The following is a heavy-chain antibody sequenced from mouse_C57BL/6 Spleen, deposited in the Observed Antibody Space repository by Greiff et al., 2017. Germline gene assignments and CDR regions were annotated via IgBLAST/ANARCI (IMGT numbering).Heavy chain of an antibody. D-gene: IGHD2-3*01. CDR2: ISSGSSTI. Sequence: EVMLVESGGGLVKPGGSLKLSCAASGFTFSDYGMHWVRQAPEKGLEWVAYISSGSSTIYYADTVKGRFTISRDNAKNTLFLQMTSLGSEDTAMYYCARDGLYAMDYWGQGTSVTVSS. J-gene: IGHJ4*01. CDR1: GFTFSDYG. V-gene: IGHV5-17*01. CDR3: ARDGLYAMDY.